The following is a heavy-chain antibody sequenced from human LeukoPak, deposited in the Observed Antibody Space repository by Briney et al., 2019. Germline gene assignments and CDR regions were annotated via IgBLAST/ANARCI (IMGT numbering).Heavy chain of an antibody. CDR2: IYYSGST. V-gene: IGHV4-59*01. CDR1: GGSISSYY. J-gene: IGHJ4*02. CDR3: ARGGDLVVPAATFDY. D-gene: IGHD2-2*01. Sequence: SETLSLTCTVSGGSISSYYWSWIRQPPGKGLEWIGYIYYSGSTNYNPSLKSRVTISVDTSKNQFSLKLGSVTAADTAVYYCARGGDLVVPAATFDYWGQGTLVTVSS.